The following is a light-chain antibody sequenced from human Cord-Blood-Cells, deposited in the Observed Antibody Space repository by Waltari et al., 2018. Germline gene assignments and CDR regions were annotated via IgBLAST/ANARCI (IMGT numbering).Light chain of an antibody. V-gene: IGLV2-14*01. CDR2: DVS. CDR1: SSDVGGYNY. CDR3: SSYASSSTFVV. J-gene: IGLJ2*01. Sequence: QSALTQPASVSGSPGQSLTISCTGTSSDVGGYNYVSWYQQHPGKAPKLMMYDVSKRPSGGSNRFSASKSGNAASLTISGLQAEDEADYYCSSYASSSTFVVFGGGTKLTVL.